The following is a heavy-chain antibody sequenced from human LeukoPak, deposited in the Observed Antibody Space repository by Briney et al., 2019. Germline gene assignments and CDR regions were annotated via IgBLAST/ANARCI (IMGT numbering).Heavy chain of an antibody. CDR1: GGTFSSYA. CDR3: AINIMVRGVIGGSDY. CDR2: IIPIFGTA. D-gene: IGHD3-10*01. Sequence: ASVKVSCKASGGTFSSYAISWVRQAPGQGLEWMGGIIPIFGTANYAQKFQGRVTITADKSTSTDYMELSSLRSEDTAVYYCAINIMVRGVIGGSDYWGQGTLVTVSS. V-gene: IGHV1-69*06. J-gene: IGHJ4*02.